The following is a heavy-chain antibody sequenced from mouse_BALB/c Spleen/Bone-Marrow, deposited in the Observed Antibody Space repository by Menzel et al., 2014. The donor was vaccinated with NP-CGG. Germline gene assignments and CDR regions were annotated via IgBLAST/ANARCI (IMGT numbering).Heavy chain of an antibody. CDR1: GFSLTGYG. J-gene: IGHJ4*01. CDR3: ARDSFLSTRTLDY. V-gene: IGHV2-6-7*01. D-gene: IGHD2-4*01. Sequence: VKLQESGPGLVAPSQSLSITCTVSGFSLTGYGVSWVRQPPGKGLEWLGMMWGDGSTDYNSALKSRLSISKDNSKSQVFLKMNSLQTDDTARYYCARDSFLSTRTLDYWGHGTSVTVSS. CDR2: MWGDGST.